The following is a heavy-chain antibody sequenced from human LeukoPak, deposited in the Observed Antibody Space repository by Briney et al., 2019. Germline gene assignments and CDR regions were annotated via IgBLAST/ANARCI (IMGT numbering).Heavy chain of an antibody. Sequence: SETLSLACAVSGASITSYYWTWIRQPPGKGLEWIGYIYHTGNIKYNPSLNSRVTISIDTSKNQFSLKLSSVTAADTAVYYCARFGTGWWYNDYWGQGALVTVSS. CDR3: ARFGTGWWYNDY. CDR2: IYHTGNI. D-gene: IGHD2-15*01. V-gene: IGHV4-59*01. J-gene: IGHJ4*02. CDR1: GASITSYY.